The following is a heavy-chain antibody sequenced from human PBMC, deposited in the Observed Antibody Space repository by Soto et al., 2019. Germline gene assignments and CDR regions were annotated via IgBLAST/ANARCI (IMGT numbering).Heavy chain of an antibody. D-gene: IGHD3-10*01. Sequence: VGSLRLSCAASGFIVSSNYMSWVRQAPGKGLEWVSIIYSGGIIHYADSVKGRFTISRDNSKNTVYLQMNSLRAEDTAVYFCARDGSYPGSSYGMDVWGQGTTVTVSS. V-gene: IGHV3-66*01. J-gene: IGHJ6*02. CDR1: GFIVSSNY. CDR2: IYSGGII. CDR3: ARDGSYPGSSYGMDV.